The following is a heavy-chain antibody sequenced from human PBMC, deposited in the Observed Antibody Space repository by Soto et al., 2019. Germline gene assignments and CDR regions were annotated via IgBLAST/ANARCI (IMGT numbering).Heavy chain of an antibody. CDR3: AKIEMGWFAH. CDR2: ISGSGGHT. D-gene: IGHD2-8*01. CDR1: GFSFFSYA. J-gene: IGHJ5*02. V-gene: IGHV3-23*01. Sequence: LRLSCTGSGFSFFSYAMSWVRQAPGKGLEWVSTISGSGGHTYYADSVKGRFVVSRDNDKNTVYLHMSSLTGEDTAVYFCAKIEMGWFAHWGHGTQVTVSS.